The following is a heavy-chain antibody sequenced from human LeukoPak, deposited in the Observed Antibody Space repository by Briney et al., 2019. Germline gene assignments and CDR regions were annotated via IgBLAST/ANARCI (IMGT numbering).Heavy chain of an antibody. CDR1: GGSFSGYY. CDR2: INHSGST. V-gene: IGHV4-34*01. CDR3: ARANYGSGNDAFDI. Sequence: SETLSLTCAVYGGSFSGYYWSWIRQPPGRGLEWIGEINHSGSTNYNPSLKSRVTISVDTSKNQFSLKLSSVTAADTAVYYCARANYGSGNDAFDIWGQGTMVTVSS. J-gene: IGHJ3*02. D-gene: IGHD3-10*01.